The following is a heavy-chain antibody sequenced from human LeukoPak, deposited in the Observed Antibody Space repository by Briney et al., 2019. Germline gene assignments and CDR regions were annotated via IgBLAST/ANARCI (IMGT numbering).Heavy chain of an antibody. Sequence: SETLSLTCTVSGGSISSSSYYWGWIRQPPGKGLEWIGSIYYSGSTYYNPSLKSRVTISVDTSKNQFSLKLSSVTAADTAVYYCARGLTPSSYNWFDPWGQGALVTVSS. CDR1: GGSISSSSYY. CDR2: IYYSGST. V-gene: IGHV4-39*07. CDR3: ARGLTPSSYNWFDP. J-gene: IGHJ5*02. D-gene: IGHD3/OR15-3a*01.